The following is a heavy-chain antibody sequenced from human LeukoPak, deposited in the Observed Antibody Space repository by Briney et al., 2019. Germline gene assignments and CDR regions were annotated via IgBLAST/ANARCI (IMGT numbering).Heavy chain of an antibody. D-gene: IGHD4-17*01. V-gene: IGHV5-51*01. J-gene: IGHJ4*02. CDR2: IYPGDSDT. CDR1: GYSFTTYY. Sequence: VASVKVSCKTSGYSFTTYYMHWVRQMPGKGLEWMGIIYPGDSDTRYSPSLQGQVTISADKSISTAYLQWSSLKASDTAMYYCARHANDYGDPPLDYWGQGTLVTVSS. CDR3: ARHANDYGDPPLDY.